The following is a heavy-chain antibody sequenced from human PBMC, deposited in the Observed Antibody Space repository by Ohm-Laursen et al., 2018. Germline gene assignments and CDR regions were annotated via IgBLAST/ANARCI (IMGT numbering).Heavy chain of an antibody. Sequence: SLRLSCSASGFTLSSYDMNWVRQAPGKGLEWISYISETGSHIYDADSMRGRFTVARDNAKNLLYLQLNGLRVEDTAVYYCARDSSRRAREGGMDVWGQGTMVTVSS. CDR1: GFTLSSYD. J-gene: IGHJ6*02. CDR3: ARDSSRRAREGGMDV. D-gene: IGHD6-6*01. CDR2: ISETGSHI. V-gene: IGHV3-21*01.